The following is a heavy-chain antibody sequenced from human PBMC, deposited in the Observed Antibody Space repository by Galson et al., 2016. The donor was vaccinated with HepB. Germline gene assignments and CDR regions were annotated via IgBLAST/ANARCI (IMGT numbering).Heavy chain of an antibody. D-gene: IGHD2-8*02. CDR1: GASISSGSYH. J-gene: IGHJ5*02. Sequence: TLSLTCTVSGASISSGSYHWCWIRQPDGKGLEWIGRIDTGGSTYNPSLQSRVTISRDTSKNQFSLNLSSVTAADTAVYYCATLLAGGGGRGSWGRGTLVTVSS. CDR3: ATLLAGGGGRGS. CDR2: IDTGGST. V-gene: IGHV4-61*02.